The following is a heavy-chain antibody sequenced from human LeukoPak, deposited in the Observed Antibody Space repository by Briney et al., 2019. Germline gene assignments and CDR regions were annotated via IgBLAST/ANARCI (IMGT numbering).Heavy chain of an antibody. Sequence: ASVKVSCKASGYTFTKYFLYWVRQAPGQGLEWMGWINPNSGGTNYAQKFQGRVTMTRNTSISTAYMELSRLRSDDTAVYYCARADYGDYLATWFDPWGQGTLVTVSS. J-gene: IGHJ5*02. V-gene: IGHV1-2*02. CDR3: ARADYGDYLATWFDP. CDR2: INPNSGGT. CDR1: GYTFTKYF. D-gene: IGHD4-17*01.